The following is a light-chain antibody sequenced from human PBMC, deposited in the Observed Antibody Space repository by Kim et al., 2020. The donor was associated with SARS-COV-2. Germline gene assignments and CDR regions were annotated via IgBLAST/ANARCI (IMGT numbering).Light chain of an antibody. CDR1: QSSKNW. CDR3: QQYNSYST. V-gene: IGKV1-5*03. Sequence: SASVGDRVTITCRASQSSKNWLAWYQQKPGKAPNLLIYEASSLERGVPSRFSGSGCETEFTLTINSLQPDECATYYCQQYNSYSTFGGGTKVEI. CDR2: EAS. J-gene: IGKJ4*01.